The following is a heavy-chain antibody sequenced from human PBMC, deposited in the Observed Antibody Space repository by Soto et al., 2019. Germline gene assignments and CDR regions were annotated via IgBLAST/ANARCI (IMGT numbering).Heavy chain of an antibody. CDR1: GFTFSSYS. CDR3: ARRVAGEDTWFDP. D-gene: IGHD6-19*01. V-gene: IGHV3-21*01. CDR2: ISSSSSYI. Sequence: EVQLVESGGGLVKPGGSLRLSCAASGFTFSSYSMNWFRQAPGKGLEWVSSISSSSSYIYYADSVKGRFTISRDNAKNSRYLQMNSLRAEDTAVYYCARRVAGEDTWFDPWGQGTLVTVSS. J-gene: IGHJ5*02.